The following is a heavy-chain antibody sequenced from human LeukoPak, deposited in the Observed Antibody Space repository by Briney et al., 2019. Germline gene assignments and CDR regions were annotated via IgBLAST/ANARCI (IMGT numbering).Heavy chain of an antibody. D-gene: IGHD5-18*01. CDR1: GGSISSYY. CDR2: IYYSGST. CDR3: ARGIRGYSYGPFDY. J-gene: IGHJ4*02. Sequence: PSETLSLTCTVSGGSISSYYWSWIRQPPGKGLEWSGYIYYSGSTNYNPSLKSRVTISVDTSKNQFSLKLSSVTAADTAVYYCARGIRGYSYGPFDYWGQGTLVTVSS. V-gene: IGHV4-59*08.